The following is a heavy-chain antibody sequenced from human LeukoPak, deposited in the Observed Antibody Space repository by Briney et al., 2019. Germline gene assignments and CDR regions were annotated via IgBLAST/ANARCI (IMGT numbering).Heavy chain of an antibody. V-gene: IGHV1-2*06. D-gene: IGHD3-10*01. CDR3: ARGPGLLWFGELLNY. Sequence: ASVKVSCKASGYTFPGYYMHWVRQAPGQGLEWMGRINPNSGGTNYAQKFQGRVTMTRDTSISTAYMELSRLRSDDTAVYYCARGPGLLWFGELLNYWGQGTLVTVSS. J-gene: IGHJ4*02. CDR1: GYTFPGYY. CDR2: INPNSGGT.